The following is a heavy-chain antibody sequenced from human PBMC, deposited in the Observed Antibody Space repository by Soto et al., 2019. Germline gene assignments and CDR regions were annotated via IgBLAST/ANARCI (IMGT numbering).Heavy chain of an antibody. Sequence: SETLSLTCTVSGGSISSGDYYWSWIRQPPGKGLEWIGYIYYSGSTYYNPSLKSRVTISVDTSKNQFSLKLSSVTAADTAFYYYDSSGYSYDIWGQGTMVTVSS. D-gene: IGHD3-22*01. CDR2: IYYSGST. J-gene: IGHJ3*02. V-gene: IGHV4-30-4*01. CDR3: DSSGYSYDI. CDR1: GGSISSGDYY.